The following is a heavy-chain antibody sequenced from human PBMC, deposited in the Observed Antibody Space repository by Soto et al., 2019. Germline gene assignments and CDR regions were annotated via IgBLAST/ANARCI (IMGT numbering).Heavy chain of an antibody. CDR2: ISAYNGNT. D-gene: IGHD1-26*01. CDR1: GYTFTSYG. J-gene: IGHJ3*02. Sequence: QVQLVQSGAEVKKPGASVKVSCKASGYTFTSYGISWVRQAPGQGLEWMGWISAYNGNTNYAQKLQGRVTMTTDTSTSTAYMGLRSMRADDTAVYYCARARSLPEWEPSDIWGQGTMVTVSS. V-gene: IGHV1-18*04. CDR3: ARARSLPEWEPSDI.